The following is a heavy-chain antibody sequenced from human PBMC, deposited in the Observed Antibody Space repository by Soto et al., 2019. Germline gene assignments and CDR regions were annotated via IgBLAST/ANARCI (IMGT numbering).Heavy chain of an antibody. J-gene: IGHJ3*02. Sequence: GGSLRLSCAASGFTFSSYWMHWVRQAPGKGLVWVSRINSDGSSTSYADSVKGRFTISRDNAKNTLYLQMNSLRAEDTAVYYCARVRDGYNYRDHDAFDIWGQGTMVTVSS. CDR3: ARVRDGYNYRDHDAFDI. V-gene: IGHV3-74*01. CDR1: GFTFSSYW. CDR2: INSDGSST. D-gene: IGHD5-12*01.